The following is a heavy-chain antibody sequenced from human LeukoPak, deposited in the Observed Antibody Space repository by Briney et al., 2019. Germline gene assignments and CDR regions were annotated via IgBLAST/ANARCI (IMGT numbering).Heavy chain of an antibody. J-gene: IGHJ4*02. Sequence: PGGSLRLSCAASGNYWMHWVRQAPGKGLEWVSVIHSGGNTYYADSVKGRFTISRDNSKNTMYLQMNSLRAEDTAVYYCTRDLNSGGSCWGQGTLVIVSS. D-gene: IGHD2-15*01. CDR3: TRDLNSGGSC. CDR2: IHSGGNT. CDR1: GNYW. V-gene: IGHV3-53*01.